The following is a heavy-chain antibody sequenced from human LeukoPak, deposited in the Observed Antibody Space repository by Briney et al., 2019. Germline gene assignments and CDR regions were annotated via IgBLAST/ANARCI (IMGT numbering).Heavy chain of an antibody. V-gene: IGHV3-21*01. Sequence: GGSLRLSCAASGFTFSSYSMNWVRRAPGKGLEWVSSISSSSSYIYYADSVKGRFTISRDNAKNSLYLQMNNLRAEDTAVYYCARNRGWQQFDYWGQGTLVTVSS. J-gene: IGHJ4*02. CDR1: GFTFSSYS. CDR3: ARNRGWQQFDY. D-gene: IGHD4-23*01. CDR2: ISSSSSYI.